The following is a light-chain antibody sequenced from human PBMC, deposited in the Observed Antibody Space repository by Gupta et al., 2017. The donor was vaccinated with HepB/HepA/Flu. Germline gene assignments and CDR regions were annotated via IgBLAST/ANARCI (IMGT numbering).Light chain of an antibody. CDR1: SAHSSYA. Sequence: QLVLTPSPSASASLGASVTLTCTLSSAHSSYAIAWHQQQPEKGPRDLMQLNSDGSHSTGDGFPVRFSGSCSGAERYLTISRLQSEDEDDYYCQTGGTGIRVFGGGTKLTVL. CDR2: LNSDGSH. J-gene: IGLJ3*02. V-gene: IGLV4-69*01. CDR3: QTGGTGIRV.